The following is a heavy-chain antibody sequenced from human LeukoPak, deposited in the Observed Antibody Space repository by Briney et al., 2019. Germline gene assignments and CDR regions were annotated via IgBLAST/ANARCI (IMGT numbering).Heavy chain of an antibody. Sequence: GASVKVSCKVSGYTHTELSMHWVRQAPGKGLEWMGGFDPEDGETIYAQKFQGRVTMTEDTSTDTVYMELSSLRSEDTAVYYCARVGGGYYYDSSGYDLEFDYWGQGTLVTVSS. CDR1: GYTHTELS. CDR2: FDPEDGET. J-gene: IGHJ4*02. V-gene: IGHV1-24*01. CDR3: ARVGGGYYYDSSGYDLEFDY. D-gene: IGHD3-22*01.